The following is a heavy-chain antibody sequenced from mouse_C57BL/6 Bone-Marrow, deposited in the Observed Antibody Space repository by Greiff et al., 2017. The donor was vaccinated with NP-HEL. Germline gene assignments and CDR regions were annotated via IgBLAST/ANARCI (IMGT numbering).Heavy chain of an antibody. J-gene: IGHJ3*01. V-gene: IGHV1-15*01. D-gene: IGHD2-3*01. CDR2: IDPETGGT. Sequence: VQLQASGAELVRPGASVTLSCKASGYTFTDYEMHWVKQTPVHGLEWIGAIDPETGGTAYNQKFKGKAILTADKSSSTAYMELRSLTSEDSAVYYCTRGGYYAFWFAYWGQGTLVTVSA. CDR3: TRGGYYAFWFAY. CDR1: GYTFTDYE.